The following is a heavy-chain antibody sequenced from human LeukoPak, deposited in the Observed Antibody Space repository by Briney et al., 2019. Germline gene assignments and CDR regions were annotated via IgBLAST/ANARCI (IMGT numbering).Heavy chain of an antibody. CDR3: AKDWGIIVVVSLDY. J-gene: IGHJ4*02. Sequence: GGSLRLSCAASGFTFSSYAVSWVRQAPGKGLEWVPAISGSGGSTYYTDSVKGRFTISRDNSKNTLYLQMNSLRAEDTAVYYCAKDWGIIVVVSLDYWGQGTLVTVSS. V-gene: IGHV3-23*01. CDR1: GFTFSSYA. CDR2: ISGSGGST. D-gene: IGHD2-2*01.